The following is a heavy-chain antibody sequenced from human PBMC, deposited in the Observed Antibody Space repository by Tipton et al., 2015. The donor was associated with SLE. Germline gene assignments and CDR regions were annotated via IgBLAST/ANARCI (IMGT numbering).Heavy chain of an antibody. V-gene: IGHV4-30-2*01. D-gene: IGHD2-2*01. CDR2: IYHSGST. Sequence: LRLSCAASGSTFDDYAMHWVRQPPGKGLEWIGYIYHSGSTYYNPSLKSRVTISVDRSKNQFSLKLSSVTAADTAVYYCARDGRGKCSSTSCYSDWYLDLWGRGTLVTVSS. J-gene: IGHJ2*01. CDR3: ARDGRGKCSSTSCYSDWYLDL. CDR1: GSTFDDYA.